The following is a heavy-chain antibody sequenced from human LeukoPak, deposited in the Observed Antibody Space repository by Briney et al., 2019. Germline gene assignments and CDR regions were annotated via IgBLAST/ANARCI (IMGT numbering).Heavy chain of an antibody. CDR3: ARGVPLPYYYYMDV. J-gene: IGHJ6*03. D-gene: IGHD2-15*01. CDR1: GGTFSSYA. CDR2: IIPIFGTA. Sequence: ASVKVSCKASGGTFSSYAISWVRQAPGQGLEWMGGIIPIFGTANYAQKFQGRVTIPTDESTSTAYMELSSLRSEDTAVYYCARGVPLPYYYYMDVWGKGTTVTVSS. V-gene: IGHV1-69*05.